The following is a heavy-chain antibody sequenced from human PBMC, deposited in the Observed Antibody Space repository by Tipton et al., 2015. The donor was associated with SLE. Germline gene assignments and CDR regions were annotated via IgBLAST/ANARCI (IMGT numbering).Heavy chain of an antibody. Sequence: TLSLTCTVSGGSINNYYWSLIRQTPGKGLEWIGNVFYSGSTHYNPSLKSRVIMSVDTSKNEFSLKLNSVTAADTAVYYCARRHYSGPFDSWGQGTLVTVSS. V-gene: IGHV4-59*12. CDR1: GGSINNYY. CDR3: ARRHYSGPFDS. CDR2: VFYSGST. D-gene: IGHD5-12*01. J-gene: IGHJ4*02.